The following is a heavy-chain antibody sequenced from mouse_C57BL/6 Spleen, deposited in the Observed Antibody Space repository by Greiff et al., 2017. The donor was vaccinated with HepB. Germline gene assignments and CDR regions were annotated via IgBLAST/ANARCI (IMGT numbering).Heavy chain of an antibody. D-gene: IGHD1-1*01. Sequence: QVQLKQSGPELVKPGASVKISCKASGYAFSSSWMNWVKQRPGKGLEWIGRIYPGDGDTNYNGKFKGKATLTADKSSSTAYMQLSSLTSEDSAVYFCARYPFTTVVATTENYWGQGTTLTVSS. CDR1: GYAFSSSW. CDR3: ARYPFTTVVATTENY. CDR2: IYPGDGDT. J-gene: IGHJ2*01. V-gene: IGHV1-82*01.